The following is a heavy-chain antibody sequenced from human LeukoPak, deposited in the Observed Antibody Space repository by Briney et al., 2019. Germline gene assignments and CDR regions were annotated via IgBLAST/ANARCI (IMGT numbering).Heavy chain of an antibody. V-gene: IGHV3-30*01. J-gene: IGHJ6*03. D-gene: IGHD3/OR15-3a*01. CDR3: AKGGIPTGPYYYFYYMDV. CDR1: GFTFSRNV. Sequence: GGSLRLSCVASGFTFSRNVLHWVRQAPGKGLEWVATISYDGNNKFHADSVKGRFTISRDNSRNTVYLQMDSLRPEDTAVYHCAKGGIPTGPYYYFYYMDVWGNGTTVTVSS. CDR2: ISYDGNNK.